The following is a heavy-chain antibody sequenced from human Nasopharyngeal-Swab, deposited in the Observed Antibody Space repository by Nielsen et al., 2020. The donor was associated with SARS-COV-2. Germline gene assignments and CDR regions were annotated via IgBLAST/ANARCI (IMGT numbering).Heavy chain of an antibody. V-gene: IGHV4-31*03. CDR3: ARDRGSSPNYYYMDV. CDR2: IYCSGST. CDR1: GGSISSGGYY. D-gene: IGHD6-6*01. Sequence: SETLSLTCTVSGGSISSGGYYWSWIRQHPGKGLEWIGYIYCSGSTYYNPSLKSRVTISVDTSKNQFSLKLSSVTAADTAVYYCARDRGSSPNYYYMDVWGKGTTVTVSS. J-gene: IGHJ6*03.